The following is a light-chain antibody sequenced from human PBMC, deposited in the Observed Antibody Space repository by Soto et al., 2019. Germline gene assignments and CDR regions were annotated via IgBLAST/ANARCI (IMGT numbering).Light chain of an antibody. CDR2: GAS. V-gene: IGKV1-39*01. Sequence: DIQMTQSPSSLSASVGDRVTITCRASQTINRHFNWYQYKPGKAPKLLIYGASSLQSGVPSRFSGSGSGTEFTLTISSLQPEDFAIYYCQQSYSSPPTFGQGTKVEIK. CDR1: QTINRH. J-gene: IGKJ1*01. CDR3: QQSYSSPPT.